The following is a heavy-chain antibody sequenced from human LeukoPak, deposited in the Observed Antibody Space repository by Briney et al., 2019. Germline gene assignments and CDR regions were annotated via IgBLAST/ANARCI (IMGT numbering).Heavy chain of an antibody. J-gene: IGHJ4*02. CDR1: GYTLTELS. CDR2: FDPEDGET. Sequence: ASVKVSCTVSGYTLTELSMHWVRQAPGKGLEWMGGFDPEDGETIYAQKFQGRVTMTEDTSTDTAYMELSSLRSEDTAVYYCATDRVAVAGTRYYFDYWGQGTLVTVSS. CDR3: ATDRVAVAGTRYYFDY. D-gene: IGHD6-19*01. V-gene: IGHV1-24*01.